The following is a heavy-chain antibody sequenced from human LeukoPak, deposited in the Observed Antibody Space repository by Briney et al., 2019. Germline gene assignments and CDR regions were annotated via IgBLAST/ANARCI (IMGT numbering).Heavy chain of an antibody. D-gene: IGHD6-13*01. V-gene: IGHV4-38-2*01. J-gene: IGHJ4*02. CDR1: GYSISSGYY. CDR3: ARALYSSSWYQTQYFDY. Sequence: SETLSLTCAVSGYSISSGYYWGWIRQPPGKGLEWIGSIYHSGSTYYNPSLKSRVTISVDTSKNQFSLKLSSVTAADTAVYYCARALYSSSWYQTQYFDYWGQGTLVTVSS. CDR2: IYHSGST.